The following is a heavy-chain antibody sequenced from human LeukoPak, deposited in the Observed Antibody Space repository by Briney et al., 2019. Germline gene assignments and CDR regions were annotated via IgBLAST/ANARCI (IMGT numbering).Heavy chain of an antibody. V-gene: IGHV3-30-3*01. CDR3: AKALWYYDSSGYPSGYYYYGMDV. CDR2: ISYDGSNK. Sequence: GGSLRLSCAASGFTFSSYAMHWVRQAPGKGLEWVAVISYDGSNKYYADSVKGRFTISRDNSKNTLYLQMNSLRAEDTAVYYCAKALWYYDSSGYPSGYYYYGMDVWGQGTTVTVSS. D-gene: IGHD3-22*01. CDR1: GFTFSSYA. J-gene: IGHJ6*02.